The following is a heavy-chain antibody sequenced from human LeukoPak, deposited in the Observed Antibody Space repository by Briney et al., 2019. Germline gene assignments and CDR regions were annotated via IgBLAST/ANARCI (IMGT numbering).Heavy chain of an antibody. V-gene: IGHV3-30*02. J-gene: IGHJ6*02. CDR1: GFTFSSYG. Sequence: GGSLRPSCAASGFTFSSYGMHWVRQAPGKGLEWVAFIRYDGSNKYYADSVKGRFTISRDNSKNTLYLQMNSLRAEDTAVYYCAKTGASGDYGDYGGGYYYYGMDVWGQGTTVTVSS. D-gene: IGHD4-17*01. CDR3: AKTGASGDYGDYGGGYYYYGMDV. CDR2: IRYDGSNK.